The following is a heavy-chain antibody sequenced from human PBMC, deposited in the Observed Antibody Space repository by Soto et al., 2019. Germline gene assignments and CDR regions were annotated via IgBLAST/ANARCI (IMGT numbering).Heavy chain of an antibody. CDR1: GFTFSSYA. CDR2: ISGSGGST. Sequence: PGGSLRLSCAASGFTFSSYAMSWVRQAPGKGLEWVSAISGSGGSTYYEDSVKGRFTITRDNSKNTLYLQMNSLRAEDTAVYYCAKAGVTISRFDPWGQGTLVTVSS. D-gene: IGHD3-3*01. V-gene: IGHV3-23*01. CDR3: AKAGVTISRFDP. J-gene: IGHJ5*02.